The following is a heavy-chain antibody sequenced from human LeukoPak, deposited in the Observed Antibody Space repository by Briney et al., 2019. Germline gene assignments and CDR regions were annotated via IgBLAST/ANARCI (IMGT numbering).Heavy chain of an antibody. CDR1: GFTFSSYA. Sequence: GGSLRLSCAASGFTFSSYAMHWVRQAPGKGLDYVSAISGNGGSTYYANSVKGRFTISRDNSKNTLYLQMGSLRAEDMAVYYCARGHGGSGSPYYWGQGTLVTVSS. V-gene: IGHV3-64*01. J-gene: IGHJ4*02. D-gene: IGHD3-10*01. CDR3: ARGHGGSGSPYY. CDR2: ISGNGGST.